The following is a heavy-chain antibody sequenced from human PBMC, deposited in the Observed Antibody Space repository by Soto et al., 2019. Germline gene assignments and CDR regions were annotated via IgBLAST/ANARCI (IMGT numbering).Heavy chain of an antibody. Sequence: PSETLSLTCAVSGGSISSSNWWSWVRQPPGKGLEWIGEIYHSGSTNYNPSLKSRVTISVDKSKNQFSLKLSSVTAADTAVYYCARAKYYYDSSGYYPEYYFDYWGQGTLVTVS. CDR3: ARAKYYYDSSGYYPEYYFDY. V-gene: IGHV4-4*02. CDR1: GGSISSSNW. CDR2: IYHSGST. J-gene: IGHJ4*02. D-gene: IGHD3-22*01.